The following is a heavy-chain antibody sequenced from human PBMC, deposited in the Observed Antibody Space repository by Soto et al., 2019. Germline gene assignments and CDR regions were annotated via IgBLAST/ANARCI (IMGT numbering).Heavy chain of an antibody. V-gene: IGHV4-31*03. J-gene: IGHJ4*02. CDR1: GGSISSGGYY. Sequence: QVQLQESGPGLVKPSQTLSLTCTVSGGSISSGGYYWSWIRQHPGKGLEWIGYIYYSGSTYYNPSLKSRVTISVNTSKNQFPLKLRSVTAADTAVYYCARSGYSYGRNPLLYWGQGTLVTVSS. CDR2: IYYSGST. D-gene: IGHD5-18*01. CDR3: ARSGYSYGRNPLLY.